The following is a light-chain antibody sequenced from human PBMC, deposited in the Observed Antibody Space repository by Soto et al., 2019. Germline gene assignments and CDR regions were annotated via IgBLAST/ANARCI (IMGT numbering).Light chain of an antibody. V-gene: IGKV1-39*01. CDR1: QSISTN. Sequence: DLQMPQSPSSLSASVGERVTITCRASQSISTNLNWYQQKPGKAPKLLISGASALQGGVSSRFSGSGSGTGFTLTISSLQPEDSATYFCQQSHTTLFTFGHGTTVDLK. CDR3: QQSHTTLFT. CDR2: GAS. J-gene: IGKJ3*01.